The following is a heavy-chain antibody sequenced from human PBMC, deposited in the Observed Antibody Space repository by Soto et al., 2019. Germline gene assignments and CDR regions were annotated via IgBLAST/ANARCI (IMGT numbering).Heavy chain of an antibody. Sequence: ASVKVSCKASGGTFSSYAISWVRQAPGQGLEWMGGIIPIFGTANYAQKFQGRVTITADESTSTAYMELSSLRSEDTAVYYCARDHHGGNSLVFAIWGQGTMVTVS. D-gene: IGHD2-21*02. J-gene: IGHJ3*02. CDR2: IIPIFGTA. CDR3: ARDHHGGNSLVFAI. V-gene: IGHV1-69*13. CDR1: GGTFSSYA.